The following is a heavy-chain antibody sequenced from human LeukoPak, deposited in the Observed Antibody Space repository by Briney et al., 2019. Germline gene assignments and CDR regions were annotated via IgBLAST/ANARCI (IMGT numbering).Heavy chain of an antibody. CDR2: ISSSGSTI. CDR3: ARDPGDYYDSSGYRSSRGTFDY. Sequence: PGGSLRLSCAASGFTFSSYEMNWVRQAPGKGLEWVSYISSSGSTIYYADSVKGRFTISRDNAKNSLYLQTNSLRAEDTAVYYCARDPGDYYDSSGYRSSRGTFDYWGQGTLVTVSS. D-gene: IGHD3-22*01. J-gene: IGHJ4*02. V-gene: IGHV3-48*03. CDR1: GFTFSSYE.